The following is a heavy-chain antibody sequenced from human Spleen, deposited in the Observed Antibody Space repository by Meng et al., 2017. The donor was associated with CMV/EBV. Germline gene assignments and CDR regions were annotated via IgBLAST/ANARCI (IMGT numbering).Heavy chain of an antibody. Sequence: GGSLRLSCAASGFTFSSYGMHWVRQAPGKGLEWVAFIRYDGSNKYYADSVKGRFTITRDNSKNTLYLQMNSLRAEDTAVYYCAKDLVRRSLYYYYGMDVWGQGTTVTVSS. V-gene: IGHV3-30*02. CDR2: IRYDGSNK. J-gene: IGHJ6*02. D-gene: IGHD1-1*01. CDR1: GFTFSSYG. CDR3: AKDLVRRSLYYYYGMDV.